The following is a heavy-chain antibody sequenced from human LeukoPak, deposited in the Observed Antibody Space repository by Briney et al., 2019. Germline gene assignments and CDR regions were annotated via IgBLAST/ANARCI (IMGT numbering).Heavy chain of an antibody. CDR2: ISSSSSYI. D-gene: IGHD6-19*01. CDR3: AREPGYSSVGIYYYGMDV. J-gene: IGHJ6*02. V-gene: IGHV3-21*01. Sequence: PGGSLRLSCAASGFAFSSYSMNWVRQAPGKGLEWVSSISSSSSYIYYADSVKGRFTISRDNAKNSLYLQMNSLRAEDTAVYYCAREPGYSSVGIYYYGMDVWGQGTTVTVSS. CDR1: GFAFSSYS.